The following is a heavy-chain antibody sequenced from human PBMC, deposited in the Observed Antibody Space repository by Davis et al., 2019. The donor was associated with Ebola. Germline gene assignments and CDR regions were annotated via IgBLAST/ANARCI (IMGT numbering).Heavy chain of an antibody. Sequence: GESLKISCKGSGYSFTSYWIGWVRQMPGKGLEWMGIIYPGDSDTRYSPSFQGQVTISADKSISTAYLQWSSLKASDTAMYYCARCYSKPYWYFDLWGRGTLVTVSS. CDR2: IYPGDSDT. V-gene: IGHV5-51*01. D-gene: IGHD6-13*01. CDR1: GYSFTSYW. J-gene: IGHJ2*01. CDR3: ARCYSKPYWYFDL.